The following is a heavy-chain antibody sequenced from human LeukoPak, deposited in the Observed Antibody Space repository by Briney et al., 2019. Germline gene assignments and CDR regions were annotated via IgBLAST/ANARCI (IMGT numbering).Heavy chain of an antibody. Sequence: GGSLRLSCAASGFTFSSYSMNWVRQAPGKGLEWVSSISSSSSYIYYADSVKGRFTISRDNAKNSLYLQMNSLRAEDTAVYYCASADFWSGYYTQNPYAFDIWGQGTMVTVSS. V-gene: IGHV3-21*01. D-gene: IGHD3-3*01. CDR2: ISSSSSYI. CDR3: ASADFWSGYYTQNPYAFDI. J-gene: IGHJ3*02. CDR1: GFTFSSYS.